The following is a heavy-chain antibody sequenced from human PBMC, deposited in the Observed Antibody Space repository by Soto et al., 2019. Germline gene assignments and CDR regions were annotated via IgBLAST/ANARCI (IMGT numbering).Heavy chain of an antibody. CDR3: TSAQFRYTGTYVAADWFDP. V-gene: IGHV1-69*13. CDR2: FIPSFGTA. J-gene: IGHJ5*02. Sequence: SVKVSCKASGGAISTIAITWVRRAPGQGLEWMGAFIPSFGTAIYAQKFQGRVTISADESTSSAYMDLSSLRSDDTAVYYCTSAQFRYTGTYVAADWFDPWGQGTLVTAPQ. CDR1: GGAISTIA. D-gene: IGHD1-26*01.